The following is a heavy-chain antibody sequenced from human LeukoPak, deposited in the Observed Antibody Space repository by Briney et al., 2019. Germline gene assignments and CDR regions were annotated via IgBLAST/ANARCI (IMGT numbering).Heavy chain of an antibody. J-gene: IGHJ5*02. Sequence: GASVKVSCKASGYTFTSYGISWVRQAPGQGLEWMGWISAYNGNTTYAQKLQGRVTMTTDTSTSTAYMELRSLRSDDTVVYYCARDASGYCSGGSCYSNWFDPWGQGTLVTVSS. D-gene: IGHD2-15*01. CDR2: ISAYNGNT. V-gene: IGHV1-18*01. CDR1: GYTFTSYG. CDR3: ARDASGYCSGGSCYSNWFDP.